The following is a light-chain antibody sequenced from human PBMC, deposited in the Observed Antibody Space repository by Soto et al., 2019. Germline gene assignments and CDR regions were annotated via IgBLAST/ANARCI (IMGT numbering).Light chain of an antibody. Sequence: DIKMTKNPSTLSGSVGDRVTITCRASQTISSWLAWYQQKPGKAPKLLIYKASTLKSGVPSRFSGSGSGTEFTLTISSLQPDDFATYYCQHYNSYSEAFGQGTKV. CDR1: QTISSW. CDR2: KAS. CDR3: QHYNSYSEA. J-gene: IGKJ1*01. V-gene: IGKV1-5*03.